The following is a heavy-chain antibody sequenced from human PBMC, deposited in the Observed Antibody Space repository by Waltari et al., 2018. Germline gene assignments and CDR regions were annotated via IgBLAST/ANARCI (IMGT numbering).Heavy chain of an antibody. CDR2: IKQDGSEK. Sequence: EVQLVESGGGLVQPGGSLRLSCAASGFTFSSYWMSWVRQAPGKGLEWVANIKQDGSEKYYVDSVKGRFTISRDNAKNSLYLQMNSLRAEDTAVYYCARGLLWFRELLWGFDYWGQGTLVTVSS. D-gene: IGHD3-10*01. V-gene: IGHV3-7*04. CDR1: GFTFSSYW. CDR3: ARGLLWFRELLWGFDY. J-gene: IGHJ4*02.